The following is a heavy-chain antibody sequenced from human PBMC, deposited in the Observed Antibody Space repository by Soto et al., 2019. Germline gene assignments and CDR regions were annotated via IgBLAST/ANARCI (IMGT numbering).Heavy chain of an antibody. J-gene: IGHJ6*02. CDR3: ATRMVRGVIITALKIYGMDV. Sequence: GASVKVSCKASGGTFSSYAISWVRQAPGQGLEWMGGIIPIFGTANYAQKFQGRVTITADESTSTAYMELSSLRSEDTAVYYRATRMVRGVIITALKIYGMDVWGQGTTVTVSS. CDR1: GGTFSSYA. D-gene: IGHD3-10*01. V-gene: IGHV1-69*13. CDR2: IIPIFGTA.